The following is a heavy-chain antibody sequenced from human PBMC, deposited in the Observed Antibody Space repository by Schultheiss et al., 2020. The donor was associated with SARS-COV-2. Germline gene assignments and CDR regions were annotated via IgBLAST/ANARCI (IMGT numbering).Heavy chain of an antibody. CDR2: ISYSGST. Sequence: SETLSLTCTVSGGSISSYYWSWIRQPPGKGLEWIGDISYSGSTNYNPSRKSRVTISVDTSKNEFSLKLSSVTAADTAVYYCAKDRFISDAFDIWGPGTLVTVSS. V-gene: IGHV4-59*01. CDR1: GGSISSYY. D-gene: IGHD3-16*01. CDR3: AKDRFISDAFDI. J-gene: IGHJ3*02.